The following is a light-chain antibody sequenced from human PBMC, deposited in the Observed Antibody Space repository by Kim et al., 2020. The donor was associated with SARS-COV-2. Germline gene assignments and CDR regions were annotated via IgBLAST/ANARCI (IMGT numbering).Light chain of an antibody. V-gene: IGLV2-11*01. CDR2: NVY. Sequence: GSPGRSLASPCTETTHDRYAFWYQHPPGRAPKLIIYNVYNRPSGVADRFSGSKSGNTASLTISGLQADDEADYYCCSYGGRNNYFFGSGTKVTVL. CDR1: THDRY. J-gene: IGLJ1*01. CDR3: CSYGGRNNYF.